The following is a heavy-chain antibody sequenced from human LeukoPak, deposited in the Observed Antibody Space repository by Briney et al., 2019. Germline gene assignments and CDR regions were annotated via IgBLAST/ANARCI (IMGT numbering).Heavy chain of an antibody. V-gene: IGHV1-18*01. J-gene: IGHJ4*02. CDR2: INANNGNT. CDR1: GYTFTSYG. Sequence: ASVKVSCKASGYTFTSYGITWVRQVPGQGLEWMGWINANNGNTNYAQNLQGRVTMTGGTSTSTAYMEVRSLRSDDTAVYYCARGLIAAAGDYWGQGTLVTVSS. D-gene: IGHD6-13*01. CDR3: ARGLIAAAGDY.